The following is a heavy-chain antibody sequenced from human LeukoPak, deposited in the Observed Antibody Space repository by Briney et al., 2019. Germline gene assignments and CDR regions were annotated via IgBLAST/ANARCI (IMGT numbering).Heavy chain of an antibody. V-gene: IGHV3-30*18. Sequence: GRSLRLSCAASGFTFSSYGMHWVRQAPGKGLEWVAVISYDGSNKYYADSVKGRFTISRDNSKNTLYLQMNSLRAEDTAVYYCAKGGYGYGSPFDYWGQGTLVTVSS. CDR3: AKGGYGYGSPFDY. CDR1: GFTFSSYG. J-gene: IGHJ4*02. D-gene: IGHD5-18*01. CDR2: ISYDGSNK.